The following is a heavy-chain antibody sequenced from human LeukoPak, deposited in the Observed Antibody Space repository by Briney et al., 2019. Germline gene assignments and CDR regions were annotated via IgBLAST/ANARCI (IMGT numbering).Heavy chain of an antibody. CDR1: GGTFSSYA. J-gene: IGHJ4*02. Sequence: GASVKVSCKASGGTFSSYAISWVRQAPGQGLEWMGGIIPIFGTANYAQKFQGRVTITADESTSTAYMELSSLRSEDTAVYYCARGRGYCSGGSCYSGDYWGQGTLVTVSS. CDR2: IIPIFGTA. CDR3: ARGRGYCSGGSCYSGDY. V-gene: IGHV1-69*13. D-gene: IGHD2-15*01.